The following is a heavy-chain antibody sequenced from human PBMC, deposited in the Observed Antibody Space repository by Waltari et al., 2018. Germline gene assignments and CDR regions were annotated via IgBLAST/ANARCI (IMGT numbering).Heavy chain of an antibody. Sequence: QLQLQESGPGLVKPSETLSLTCSVSGVSITSNRHYWGWIRQPPGQGRAGIGTMSYTGATDRSPSLASRVTVSRDTSKTQLSLKLVSVTAADTAVYYCATYIGASVGTAAFDVWGQGTMVAVSS. J-gene: IGHJ3*01. CDR2: MSYTGAT. CDR3: ATYIGASVGTAAFDV. V-gene: IGHV4-39*01. CDR1: GVSITSNRHY. D-gene: IGHD1-1*01.